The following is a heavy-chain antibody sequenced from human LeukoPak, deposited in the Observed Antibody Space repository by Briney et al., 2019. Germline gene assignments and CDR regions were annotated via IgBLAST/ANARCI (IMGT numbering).Heavy chain of an antibody. D-gene: IGHD3-16*01. J-gene: IGHJ6*02. V-gene: IGHV3-21*01. CDR2: ISSSSSYI. CDR3: ARHWGYYYYYGMDV. Sequence: GGSLRLSCAASGFTFSSYSMNWVRQAPGKGLEWVSSISSSSSYIYYADSVKGRFTIPRDNAKNSLYLQMNSLRAEDTAVYYCARHWGYYYYYGMDVWGQGTTVTVSS. CDR1: GFTFSSYS.